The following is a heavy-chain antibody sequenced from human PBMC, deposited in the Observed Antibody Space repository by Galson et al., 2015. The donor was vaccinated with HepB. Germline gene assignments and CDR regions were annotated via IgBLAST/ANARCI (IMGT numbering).Heavy chain of an antibody. Sequence: SLRLSCAASGFTFSSYWMSWVRQAPGKGLEWVANIEQDGSEKYYVDSVKGRFTISRDNAKNSLYLQMSSLRAEDTAVYYCARDLGYDFWSGYYYYYYYGMDVWGQGTTVTVSS. CDR1: GFTFSSYW. D-gene: IGHD3-3*01. CDR3: ARDLGYDFWSGYYYYYYYGMDV. CDR2: IEQDGSEK. J-gene: IGHJ6*02. V-gene: IGHV3-7*03.